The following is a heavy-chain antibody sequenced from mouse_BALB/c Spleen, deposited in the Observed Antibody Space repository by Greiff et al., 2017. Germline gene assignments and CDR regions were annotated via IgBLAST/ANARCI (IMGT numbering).Heavy chain of an antibody. CDR3: AREGNYGYFDY. J-gene: IGHJ2*01. CDR2: ISSGGSYT. V-gene: IGHV5-9-4*01. CDR1: GFTFSSYA. Sequence: DVKLQESGGGLVKPGGSLKLSCAASGFTFSSYAMSWVRQSPEKRLEWVAEISSGGSYTYYPDTVTGRFTISRDNAKNTLYLEMSSLRSEDTAMYYCAREGNYGYFDYWGQGTTLTVAS. D-gene: IGHD1-1*01.